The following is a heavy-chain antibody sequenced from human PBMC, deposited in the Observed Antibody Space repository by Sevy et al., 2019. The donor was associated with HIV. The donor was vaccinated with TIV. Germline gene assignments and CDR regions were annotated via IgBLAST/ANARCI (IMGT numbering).Heavy chain of an antibody. D-gene: IGHD6-13*01. CDR1: GFTFSSYW. J-gene: IGHJ4*02. CDR2: INLDGSMK. Sequence: GGSLRLSCAASGFTFSSYWMSWVRQAPGKGLEWVANINLDGSMKYYVDSVKGRFTVSRDNAKNSLSLQMNSLRAEDTAFYYCARSIAATGPDYWGQGTLVTVSS. V-gene: IGHV3-7*01. CDR3: ARSIAATGPDY.